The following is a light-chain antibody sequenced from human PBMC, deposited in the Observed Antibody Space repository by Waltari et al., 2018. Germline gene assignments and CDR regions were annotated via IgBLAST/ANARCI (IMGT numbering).Light chain of an antibody. Sequence: QSALTQPRSLPRSPGPSFTISCPGTSSDIGAYNFLSWYQQHPGKAPKRMIYDVIERPSGIPDRFFASKSGNTAALTNSGLEHEDEADYYCFSYAGWYTLLGGGTKLTVL. V-gene: IGLV2-11*01. CDR2: DVI. CDR1: SSDIGAYNF. J-gene: IGLJ2*01. CDR3: FSYAGWYTL.